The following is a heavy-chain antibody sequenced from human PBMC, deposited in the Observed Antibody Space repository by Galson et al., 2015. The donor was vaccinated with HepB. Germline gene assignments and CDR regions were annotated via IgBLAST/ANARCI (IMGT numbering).Heavy chain of an antibody. J-gene: IGHJ4*02. CDR3: AKGGLRFTLVTDY. CDR1: GFTFSSYG. CDR2: ISYDGSNK. D-gene: IGHD4-17*01. Sequence: SLRLSCAASGFTFSSYGMHWVRQAPGKGLEWVAVISYDGSNKYYADSVKGRFTISRDNSKNTLYLQMNSLRAEDTAVYYCAKGGLRFTLVTDYWGQGTLVTVSS. V-gene: IGHV3-30*18.